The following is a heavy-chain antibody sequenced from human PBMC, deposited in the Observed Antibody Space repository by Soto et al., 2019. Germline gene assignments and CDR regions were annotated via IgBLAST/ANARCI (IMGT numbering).Heavy chain of an antibody. V-gene: IGHV1-69*01. Sequence: QVQLVQSGAEVKKPGSSVKVSCKASGGTFSSYAISWVRQAPGQGLEWMGGIIPIFGTANYAQKFQGRVTITADESTSTAYMELSSLRSEDTAVYYCASRGGSYYEDYDYGMDVWGQGTTVTVSS. CDR1: GGTFSSYA. CDR3: ASRGGSYYEDYDYGMDV. CDR2: IIPIFGTA. J-gene: IGHJ6*02. D-gene: IGHD1-26*01.